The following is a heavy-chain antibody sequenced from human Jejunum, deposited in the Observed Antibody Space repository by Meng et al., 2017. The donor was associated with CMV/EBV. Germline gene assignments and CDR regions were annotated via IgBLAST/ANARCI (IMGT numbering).Heavy chain of an antibody. D-gene: IGHD6-13*01. CDR3: ARPLIVATAPGDWYFDL. Sequence: TFTGYYMHWVRQAPGQGLEYMGRINPNSGVTHYAQKFQGRVTMTRDTSISTAYMELSRLTSDDTAVYYCARPLIVATAPGDWYFDLWGRGTLVTVSS. V-gene: IGHV1-2*06. CDR2: INPNSGVT. CDR1: TFTGYY. J-gene: IGHJ2*01.